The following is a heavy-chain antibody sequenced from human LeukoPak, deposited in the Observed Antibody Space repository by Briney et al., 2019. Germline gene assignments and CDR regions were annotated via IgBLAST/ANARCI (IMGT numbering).Heavy chain of an antibody. D-gene: IGHD2-21*02. V-gene: IGHV4-39*02. CDR3: ARDIGDSDLSNWFDP. CDR2: IYYSGST. CDR1: GGSISSSSYY. Sequence: SETLSLTCTVSGGSISSSSYYWGWIRQPPGKGLEWIGSIYYSGSTYYNPSLKSRVTISVDTSKNQFSLKLSSVTAADTAVYYCARDIGDSDLSNWFDPWGQGTLVTVSS. J-gene: IGHJ5*02.